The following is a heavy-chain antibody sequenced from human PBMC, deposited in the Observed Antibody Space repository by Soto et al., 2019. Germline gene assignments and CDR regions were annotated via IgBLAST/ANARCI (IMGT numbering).Heavy chain of an antibody. CDR1: GFTFSNYW. CDR3: ARGLSGYYGFDY. J-gene: IGHJ4*02. Sequence: EVQLVESGGGLVQFGGSLRLSCAASGFTFSNYWMHWVRQVPGKGLVWVSRIKGDGTNTGYADSVKGRFTISRDNVKNTLYLQLNSLRAEDTAVYYCARGLSGYYGFDYWGQGTLLTVSS. V-gene: IGHV3-74*01. CDR2: IKGDGTNT. D-gene: IGHD5-12*01.